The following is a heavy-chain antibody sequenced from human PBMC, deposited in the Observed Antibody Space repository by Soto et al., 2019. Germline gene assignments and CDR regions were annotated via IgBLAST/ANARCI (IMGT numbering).Heavy chain of an antibody. J-gene: IGHJ5*02. CDR2: IKQDGSEK. V-gene: IGHV3-7*01. CDR1: GFTFSSHW. Sequence: GGSLRLSCAASGFTFSSHWMSCVRKETGKGLEWVANIKQDGSEKYYVDSGKGRSTISRDNAKNSLYLHMNSLKAEDTAVYYCARDLDLRDFWSGHFGGVWFDPWGQGTLVTVSS. D-gene: IGHD3-3*01. CDR3: ARDLDLRDFWSGHFGGVWFDP.